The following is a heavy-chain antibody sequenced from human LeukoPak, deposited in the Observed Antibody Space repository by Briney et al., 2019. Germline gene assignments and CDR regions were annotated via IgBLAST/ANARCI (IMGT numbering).Heavy chain of an antibody. D-gene: IGHD3-22*01. V-gene: IGHV3-30*04. CDR3: ARQESRNYYYEGLDY. CDR1: GFTFSTYA. Sequence: GGSLRLSCGAFGFTFSTYAMSWVRQAPGKGLEWVALISYNGGKKDYADSVKGRFTIDRDNSKNTVYLQMNSLRPDDTAIYFCARQESRNYYYEGLDYWGQGNLVTVSS. J-gene: IGHJ4*02. CDR2: ISYNGGKK.